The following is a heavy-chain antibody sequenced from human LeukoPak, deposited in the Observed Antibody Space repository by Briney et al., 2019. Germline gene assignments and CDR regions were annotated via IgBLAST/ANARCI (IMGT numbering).Heavy chain of an antibody. Sequence: SVKVSCKASGFTFTSSAVQWVRQARGQRLEWIGWIVVGSGNTNYAQKFQERVTITRDMSTSTAYMELSSLRSEDTAVYYCAATQYCSSTSCSMGPDCWGQGTLVTVFS. J-gene: IGHJ4*02. D-gene: IGHD2-2*01. CDR2: IVVGSGNT. CDR1: GFTFTSSA. CDR3: AATQYCSSTSCSMGPDC. V-gene: IGHV1-58*01.